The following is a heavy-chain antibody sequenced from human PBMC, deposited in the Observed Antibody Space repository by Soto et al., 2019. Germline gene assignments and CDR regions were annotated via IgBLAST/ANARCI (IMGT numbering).Heavy chain of an antibody. CDR2: SAPEEGEP. V-gene: IGHV1-24*01. Sequence: ASVKVSCKVPENTLTELTIAWLRQAPVKGLEWMGRSAPEEGEPIYPQKFQGRVSMTEDPSTDTAYMELTSLRSEDTAVYFCAADRKIVGTIGAFDFWGQGTLVTVSS. CDR3: AADRKIVGTIGAFDF. CDR1: ENTLTELT. J-gene: IGHJ4*02. D-gene: IGHD1-26*01.